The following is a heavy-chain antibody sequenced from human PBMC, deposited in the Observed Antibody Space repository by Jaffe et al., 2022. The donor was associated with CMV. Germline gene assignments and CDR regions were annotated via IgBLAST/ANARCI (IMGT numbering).Heavy chain of an antibody. V-gene: IGHV3-7*01. J-gene: IGHJ4*02. CDR1: GFTFSSYW. CDR3: ARVVLVAARTYFDY. D-gene: IGHD6-6*01. CDR2: IKQDGSEK. Sequence: EVQLVESGGGLVQPGGSLRLSCAASGFTFSSYWMSWVRQAPGKGLEWVANIKQDGSEKYYVDSVKGRFTISRDNAKNSLYLQMNSLRAEDTAVYYCARVVLVAARTYFDYWGQGTLVTVSS.